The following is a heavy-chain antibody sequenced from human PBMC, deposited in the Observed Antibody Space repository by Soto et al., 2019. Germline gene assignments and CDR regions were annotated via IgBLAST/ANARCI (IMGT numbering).Heavy chain of an antibody. J-gene: IGHJ5*02. CDR2: INYSGST. D-gene: IGHD3-10*01. V-gene: IGHV4-31*03. CDR1: GGSISSGGYY. CDR3: ARSGSGSYLQEGNCFDP. Sequence: QVQLQESGPGLVKPSQTLSLTCTVSGGSISSGGYYWSWIRQHPGKGVEWIGYINYSGSTYSNPALKSRVTTPVDTSKNQFSLKLSPVTAADTAVYYCARSGSGSYLQEGNCFDPWGQATLVTVSS.